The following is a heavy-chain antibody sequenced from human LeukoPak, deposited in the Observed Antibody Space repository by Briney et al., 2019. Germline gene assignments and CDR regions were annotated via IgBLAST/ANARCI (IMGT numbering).Heavy chain of an antibody. D-gene: IGHD4-17*01. J-gene: IGHJ4*02. CDR1: SVSFNDYY. V-gene: IGHV4-34*01. Sequence: SETLSLTCAVSSVSFNDYYWSWVRQTPGRGLEWIGEINHSGYTNDSPSLKSRVTLSIDTSRKQFSLNLRSVTVADTGIYYCTRMTTGHDYWGQGTLVTVSS. CDR3: TRMTTGHDY. CDR2: INHSGYT.